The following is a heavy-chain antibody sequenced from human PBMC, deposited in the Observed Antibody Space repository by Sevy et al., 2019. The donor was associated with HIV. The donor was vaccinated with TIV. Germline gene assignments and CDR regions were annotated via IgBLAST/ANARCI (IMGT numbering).Heavy chain of an antibody. CDR1: GYTFTSYG. Sequence: ASLKVSCKASGYTFTSYGITWVRQAPGQGLEWMGWISAYNGDTNYAQKFQGRVTMTTDTSTSTAYMELRSLRSDDTAVYYCARDRYYDILTGYSDYYYYGMDVWGQGTTVTVSS. V-gene: IGHV1-18*04. J-gene: IGHJ6*02. D-gene: IGHD3-9*01. CDR2: ISAYNGDT. CDR3: ARDRYYDILTGYSDYYYYGMDV.